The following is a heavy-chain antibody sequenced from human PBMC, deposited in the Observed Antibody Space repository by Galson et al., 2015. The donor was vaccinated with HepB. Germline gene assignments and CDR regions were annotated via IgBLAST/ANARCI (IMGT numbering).Heavy chain of an antibody. Sequence: SLRLSCAASGFTFSNYAMSWVRQAPGKGLGWLSAISGGGGTTYHADSVKGRFTISRDNSKNTLYLQMNSLRAEDTAVYYRARDANYDGSGSYEYWGQGTPLTVSS. CDR1: GFTFSNYA. V-gene: IGHV3-23*01. CDR3: ARDANYDGSGSYEY. J-gene: IGHJ4*02. CDR2: ISGGGGTT. D-gene: IGHD3-10*01.